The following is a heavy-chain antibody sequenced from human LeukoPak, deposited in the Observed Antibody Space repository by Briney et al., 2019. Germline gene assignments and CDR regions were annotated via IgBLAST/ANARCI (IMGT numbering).Heavy chain of an antibody. Sequence: APVKVSCKASGYTFTSYGISWVRQAPGQGLEWMGWISAYNGNTNYAQKLQGRVTMTTDTSTSTAYMELRSLRSDDTAVYYCARGAPAAIVYYYDSSGYAFDIWGQGAMVTVSS. CDR3: ARGAPAAIVYYYDSSGYAFDI. D-gene: IGHD3-22*01. CDR2: ISAYNGNT. CDR1: GYTFTSYG. J-gene: IGHJ3*02. V-gene: IGHV1-18*01.